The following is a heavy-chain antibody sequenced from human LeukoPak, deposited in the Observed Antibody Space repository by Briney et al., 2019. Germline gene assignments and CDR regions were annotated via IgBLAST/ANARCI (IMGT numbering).Heavy chain of an antibody. Sequence: SETLSLTCAVYGGCFSGYYWSWIRQPPGKGLEWIGEINHSGSTNYNPSLKSRVTISVDTSKNQFSLKLSSVTAADTAVYYCARRTPHYYGSGSYYRWFDPWGQGTLVTVSS. D-gene: IGHD3-10*01. J-gene: IGHJ5*02. CDR3: ARRTPHYYGSGSYYRWFDP. CDR2: INHSGST. CDR1: GGCFSGYY. V-gene: IGHV4-34*01.